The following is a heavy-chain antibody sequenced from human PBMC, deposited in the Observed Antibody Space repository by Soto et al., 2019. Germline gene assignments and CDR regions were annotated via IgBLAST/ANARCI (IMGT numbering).Heavy chain of an antibody. V-gene: IGHV3-11*01. Sequence: GGSLRLSCAASGFTFSDYYMSWIRQAPGKGLEWVSYISSSGSTIYYADSVKGRFTISRDNAKNSLYLQMNSLRAEDTAVYYCARSQWLADYYFDYWGQGTLVTVSS. D-gene: IGHD6-19*01. CDR1: GFTFSDYY. CDR3: ARSQWLADYYFDY. J-gene: IGHJ4*02. CDR2: ISSSGSTI.